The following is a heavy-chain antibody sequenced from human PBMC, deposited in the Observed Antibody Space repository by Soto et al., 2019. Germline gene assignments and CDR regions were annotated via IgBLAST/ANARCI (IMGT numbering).Heavy chain of an antibody. CDR3: ARESYDFWSGYYNFDY. Sequence: PSETLSLTCTLSGGSVSGGSYSWSWIRQPPGKGPEWIGYSYYSGSTYYNPSLKSRVTISVDTSKNQFSLKLSSVTAADTAVYYCARESYDFWSGYYNFDYWGQGTLVTVSS. D-gene: IGHD3-3*01. V-gene: IGHV4-61*01. CDR2: SYYSGST. CDR1: GGSVSGGSYS. J-gene: IGHJ4*02.